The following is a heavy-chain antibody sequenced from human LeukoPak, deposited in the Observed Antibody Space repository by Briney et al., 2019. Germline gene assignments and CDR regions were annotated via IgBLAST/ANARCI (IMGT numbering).Heavy chain of an antibody. J-gene: IGHJ4*02. Sequence: GGSLRLSCAASGFTFSSYAMSWVRQAPGKGLEWISAISGSGGSTYYADSVKGRFTISRDNSKNTLYLQMNSLRAEDTAVYYCAKDPHPGGSYYFDYWGQGTLVTVSS. V-gene: IGHV3-23*01. D-gene: IGHD4-23*01. CDR2: ISGSGGST. CDR3: AKDPHPGGSYYFDY. CDR1: GFTFSSYA.